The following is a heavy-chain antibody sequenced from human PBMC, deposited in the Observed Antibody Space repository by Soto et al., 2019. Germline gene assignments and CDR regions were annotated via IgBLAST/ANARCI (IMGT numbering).Heavy chain of an antibody. V-gene: IGHV3-23*01. CDR3: AKAGYRGSYYAWYFDL. D-gene: IGHD1-26*01. Sequence: EVQLLESGGGLVQPGGSLRLSCVSSGFTFSSYAMSWVRQAPGKGLEWVSAISGSGGSTYYADSVKGRFTISRDNSKNTLYLQMNSLRAEDTAVYYCAKAGYRGSYYAWYFDLWGRGTLVTVSS. CDR1: GFTFSSYA. J-gene: IGHJ2*01. CDR2: ISGSGGST.